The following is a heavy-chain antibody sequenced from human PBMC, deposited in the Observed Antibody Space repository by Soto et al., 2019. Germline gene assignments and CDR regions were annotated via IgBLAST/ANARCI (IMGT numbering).Heavy chain of an antibody. J-gene: IGHJ4*02. CDR1: GGSISSGGYS. D-gene: IGHD3-22*01. V-gene: IGHV4-30-2*01. CDR2: IYHSGST. CDR3: ARRNMIDSSGYYLDY. Sequence: SETLSLTCAVSGGSISSGGYSWSWIRQPPGKGLEWIGYIYHSGSTYYNPSLKSRVTISVDRSKNQFSLKLSSVTAADTAVYYCARRNMIDSSGYYLDYWGQGTLVTVSS.